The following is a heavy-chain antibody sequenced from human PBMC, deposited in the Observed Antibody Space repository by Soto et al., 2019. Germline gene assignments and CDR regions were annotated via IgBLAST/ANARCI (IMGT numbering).Heavy chain of an antibody. J-gene: IGHJ6*02. CDR3: AREGLVLVPTTVNSDYYYYAMDV. D-gene: IGHD4-17*01. CDR1: GYTFTSYA. CDR2: INAGNGTS. Sequence: ASVKVSCKASGYTFTSYAMHWVRQAPGQRLEWMGWINAGNGTSKYSQKFQGRVTITADESTSTVYMELRTLRPEDTAVYYCAREGLVLVPTTVNSDYYYYAMDVWGQGTTVTVSS. V-gene: IGHV1-3*01.